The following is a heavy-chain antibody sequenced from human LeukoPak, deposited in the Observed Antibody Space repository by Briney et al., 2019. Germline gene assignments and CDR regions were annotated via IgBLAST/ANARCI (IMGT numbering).Heavy chain of an antibody. D-gene: IGHD3-16*01. CDR2: IYHSGST. V-gene: IGHV4-38-2*01. CDR3: ARHSRLQPTLGGYFDY. CDR1: GYSISSGYY. J-gene: IGHJ4*02. Sequence: PSETLSLTCAVSGYSISSGYYWGWIWQPPGKGLEWIGSIYHSGSTYYNPSLKSRVAISVDTSKNQFSLKLSSVTAADTAVYYCARHSRLQPTLGGYFDYWGQGTLVTVSS.